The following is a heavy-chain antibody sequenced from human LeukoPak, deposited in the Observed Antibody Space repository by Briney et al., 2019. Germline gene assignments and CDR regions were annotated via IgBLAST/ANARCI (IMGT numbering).Heavy chain of an antibody. CDR3: ARGLGVDIVVVPAASYYGMDV. J-gene: IGHJ6*02. CDR2: ISSSSSYI. CDR1: GFTFSSYS. V-gene: IGHV3-21*01. D-gene: IGHD2-2*01. Sequence: NPGGSLRLSCAASGFTFSSYSMNWVRQAPGKGLEWVSSISSSSSYIYYADSVKGRFTISRDNAKNSLYLQMNSLRAEDTAVYYCARGLGVDIVVVPAASYYGMDVWGQGTTVTVPS.